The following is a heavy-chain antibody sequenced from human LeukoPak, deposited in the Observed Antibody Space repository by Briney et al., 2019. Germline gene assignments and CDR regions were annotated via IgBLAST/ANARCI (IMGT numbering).Heavy chain of an antibody. Sequence: SETLSLTCAVYGGSFSGYYWSWIRQPPGKGLEWIGEINHSGSTNYNPSLKSRVTISVDTSKNQFSLNLTSVTAADTAVYYCAKEVAGPWGQGTRVAVSS. CDR2: INHSGST. J-gene: IGHJ5*02. CDR1: GGSFSGYY. CDR3: AKEVAGP. V-gene: IGHV4-34*01.